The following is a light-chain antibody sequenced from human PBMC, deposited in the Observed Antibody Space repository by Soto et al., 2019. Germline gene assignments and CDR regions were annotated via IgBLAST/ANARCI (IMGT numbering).Light chain of an antibody. V-gene: IGLV3-21*02. CDR2: DDD. CDR1: NIGSKD. J-gene: IGLJ3*02. Sequence: SYELTQPPSASVAPGQTARITCGGNNIGSKDVHWYQQKPGQAPVMVLYDDDDRPSGIPERFSGSKSGNTATLTISRVEAGDEADYYCLVWNRSSELHVLGGGTKLTVL. CDR3: LVWNRSSELHV.